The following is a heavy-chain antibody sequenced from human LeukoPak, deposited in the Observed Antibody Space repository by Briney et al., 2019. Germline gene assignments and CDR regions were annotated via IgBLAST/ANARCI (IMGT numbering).Heavy chain of an antibody. V-gene: IGHV3-23*01. CDR2: ISGSGGST. J-gene: IGHJ3*02. CDR1: GFTFSSYA. Sequence: TGGSLRLSCAASGFTFSSYAMSWVRQAPGKGLEWVSAISGSGGSTYYADSVKGRFTISRDNSKNTLYLQMNSLRAEDTAVYYCAKDPHTYYYDSSGPAGLLLPIWGQGTMVTVSS. D-gene: IGHD3-22*01. CDR3: AKDPHTYYYDSSGPAGLLLPI.